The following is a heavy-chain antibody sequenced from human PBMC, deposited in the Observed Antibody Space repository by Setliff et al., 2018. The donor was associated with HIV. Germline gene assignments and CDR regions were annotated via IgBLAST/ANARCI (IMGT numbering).Heavy chain of an antibody. Sequence: RLSCVASGLTFSNYAMSWVRQAPGKGLEWVSGISGGGGGTYYADSVKGRFTISRDNSKNTLFLEMNSLRADDTAVYYCAKGTNYDILTGYHAFDVWGQGTMVTVSS. V-gene: IGHV3-23*01. CDR1: GLTFSNYA. D-gene: IGHD3-9*01. CDR3: AKGTNYDILTGYHAFDV. J-gene: IGHJ3*01. CDR2: ISGGGGGT.